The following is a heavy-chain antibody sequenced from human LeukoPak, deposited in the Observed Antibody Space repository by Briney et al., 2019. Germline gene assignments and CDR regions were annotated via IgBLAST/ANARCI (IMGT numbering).Heavy chain of an antibody. J-gene: IGHJ4*02. D-gene: IGHD3-16*01. V-gene: IGHV3-7*01. Sequence: GGSLRLSCTTSGFTFSTSWMTWVRQAPGKGLECLANIKPDGSDKYYVDSVKGRFTISRDNAKNSLYLQMNSLRVKDTAVYYCARGSLDYSNWGQGTLVTVSS. CDR1: GFTFSTSW. CDR2: IKPDGSDK. CDR3: ARGSLDYSN.